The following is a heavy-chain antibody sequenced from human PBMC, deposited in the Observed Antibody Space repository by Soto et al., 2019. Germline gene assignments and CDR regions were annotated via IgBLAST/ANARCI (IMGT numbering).Heavy chain of an antibody. J-gene: IGHJ4*02. V-gene: IGHV4-61*01. D-gene: IGHD3-22*01. CDR1: GGSVSSGNYY. Sequence: PSETLSLTCTVSGGSVSSGNYYWSWIRQPPGKGLEWIGYIYYSGSTNYNPSLKSRVTILVDTSKNQFSLKLISVTAADTAVYYCARGSRYYYDYTGPFYFEHWGQGTLGTVST. CDR3: ARGSRYYYDYTGPFYFEH. CDR2: IYYSGST.